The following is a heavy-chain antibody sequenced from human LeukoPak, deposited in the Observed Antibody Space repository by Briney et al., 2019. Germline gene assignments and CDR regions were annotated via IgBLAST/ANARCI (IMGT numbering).Heavy chain of an antibody. V-gene: IGHV4-4*02. J-gene: IGHJ4*02. CDR2: IYHSGST. CDR3: ARGAYSGFDLNFDY. CDR1: GGSISSSNW. Sequence: SGTLSLTCAVSGGSISSSNWWSWVRQPPGQGLEWIGEIYHSGSTNYNPSLKSRVTISVDKSKNQFSLKLRSVTAADTALYYCARGAYSGFDLNFDYWGQGTRVTVSS. D-gene: IGHD5-12*01.